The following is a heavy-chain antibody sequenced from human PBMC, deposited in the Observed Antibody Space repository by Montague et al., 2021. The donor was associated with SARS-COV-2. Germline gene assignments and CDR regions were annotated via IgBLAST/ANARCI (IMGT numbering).Heavy chain of an antibody. CDR2: IYYSGST. J-gene: IGHJ6*02. Sequence: SETLSLTCTVSGGSISSSSYYWGWIRQPPGKGLEWIGSIYYSGSTYYNPSLKSRVTISVDTSKNQSSLKLSSVTAADTAVYYCARAGRQQLVRLSGMDVWGQGTTVTVSS. V-gene: IGHV4-39*07. CDR1: GGSISSSSYY. CDR3: ARAGRQQLVRLSGMDV. D-gene: IGHD6-13*01.